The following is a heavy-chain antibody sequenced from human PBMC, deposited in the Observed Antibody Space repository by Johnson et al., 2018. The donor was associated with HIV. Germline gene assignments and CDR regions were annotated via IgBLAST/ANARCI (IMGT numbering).Heavy chain of an antibody. D-gene: IGHD3-3*01. Sequence: EQLVESGGGLIQPGGSLRLSCAASGFTVSSNYMSWVRQAPGKGLEWVGRIKSISDGGTTDYAAPVRGRFSISRDDSETTVYLQMNSLKIEDTAVYYCTTNFWGGFYPDAFDIWGQGTIVTVSS. V-gene: IGHV3-15*01. CDR1: GFTVSSNY. CDR2: IKSISDGGTT. J-gene: IGHJ3*02. CDR3: TTNFWGGFYPDAFDI.